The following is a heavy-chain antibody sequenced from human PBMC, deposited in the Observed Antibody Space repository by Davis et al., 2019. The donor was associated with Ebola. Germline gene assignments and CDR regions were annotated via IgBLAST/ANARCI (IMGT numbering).Heavy chain of an antibody. Sequence: SETLSLTCSVSGASISSYYWSWIRQPPGKGLEWIGYIYYSGSTNYNPSLKSRVTISVDTSKNQFSLKLSSVTAADTAVYYCARESGIAAAGIHFDYWGQGTLVTVSS. CDR3: ARESGIAAAGIHFDY. V-gene: IGHV4-59*12. D-gene: IGHD6-13*01. CDR1: GASISSYY. J-gene: IGHJ4*02. CDR2: IYYSGST.